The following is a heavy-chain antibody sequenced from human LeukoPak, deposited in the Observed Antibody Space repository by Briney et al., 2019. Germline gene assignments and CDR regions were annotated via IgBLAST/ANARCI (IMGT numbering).Heavy chain of an antibody. CDR1: GGSISSGSYY. D-gene: IGHD5-24*01. Sequence: PSETLSLTCTVSGGSISSGSYYWSWIRQPAGKGLEWIGRIYTSGSTNYNPSFKSRVTISVDTSKNQFSLKLSSVTAADTAVYYCARDATAQLQSGWFDPWGQGTLVTVSS. CDR2: IYTSGST. CDR3: ARDATAQLQSGWFDP. V-gene: IGHV4-61*02. J-gene: IGHJ5*02.